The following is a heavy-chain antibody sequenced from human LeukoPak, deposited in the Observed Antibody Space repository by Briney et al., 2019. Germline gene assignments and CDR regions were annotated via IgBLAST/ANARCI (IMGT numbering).Heavy chain of an antibody. CDR3: ARDRGYGSGSYSLDY. V-gene: IGHV3-48*01. D-gene: IGHD3-10*01. CDR1: GFTFSSYS. CDR2: ISSSSSTI. J-gene: IGHJ4*02. Sequence: PGGSLRLSCAASGFTFSSYSMNWVRQAPGKGLEWVSYISSSSSTIYYADSVKGRFTISRDNAKNSLYLQMNSLRAEDTAVYYCARDRGYGSGSYSLDYWGQGTLVTVSS.